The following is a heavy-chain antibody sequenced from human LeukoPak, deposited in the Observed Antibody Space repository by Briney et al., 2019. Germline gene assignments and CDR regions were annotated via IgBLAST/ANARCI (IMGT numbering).Heavy chain of an antibody. D-gene: IGHD1-26*01. CDR2: INSDGTST. V-gene: IGHV3-74*01. J-gene: IGHJ4*02. CDR3: ARDNYYSIDY. CDR1: GLTFSTTW. Sequence: GGSLRLSCGASGLTFSTTWMHWVRRAPGKGLVCVSRINSDGTSTVYADSVKGRFTISRDNAKNTVYLQMSGLGVDDTAVYYCARDNYYSIDYWGQGTLVTVSS.